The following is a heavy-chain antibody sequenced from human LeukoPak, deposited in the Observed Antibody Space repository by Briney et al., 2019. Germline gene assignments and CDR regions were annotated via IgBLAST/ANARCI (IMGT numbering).Heavy chain of an antibody. D-gene: IGHD4-23*01. CDR2: ISSSSSYI. CDR1: GFTFSSYS. Sequence: GGSLRLSCAASGFTFSSYSMNWVRQAPGKGLEWVSSISSSSSYIYYADSVKGRFTISRDNAKNSLYLQMNSLRAEDTAVYYCARDKELDYGCNWHYAFDIWGQGTMVTGSS. CDR3: ARDKELDYGCNWHYAFDI. V-gene: IGHV3-21*01. J-gene: IGHJ3*02.